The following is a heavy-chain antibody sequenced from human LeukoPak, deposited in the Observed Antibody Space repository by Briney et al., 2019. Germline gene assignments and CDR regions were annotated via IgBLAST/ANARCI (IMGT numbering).Heavy chain of an antibody. CDR1: GGTFSSYT. CDR3: ARGHQPPYYGMDV. Sequence: SVKVSCKASGGTFSSYTISWVRQAPGQGLEWMGRIIPILGIANYAQKFQGRVTITADKSTSTAYMELSSLRSEDTAVFYCARGHQPPYYGMDVWGQGTTATVSS. V-gene: IGHV1-69*02. CDR2: IIPILGIA. J-gene: IGHJ6*02.